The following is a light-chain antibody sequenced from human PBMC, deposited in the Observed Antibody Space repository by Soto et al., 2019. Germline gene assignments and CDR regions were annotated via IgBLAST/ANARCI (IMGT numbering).Light chain of an antibody. J-gene: IGLJ7*01. CDR2: QDT. V-gene: IGLV3-1*01. Sequence: SYELTQPPSVSVSPGQTASITCSGDKLGDKYACWYQQKPGQSPVLVIYQDTKRPSGIPERFSGSNSGNTATLTISGTQAMDEADYYCRAWDSSTPVVFGGGTQLTVL. CDR1: KLGDKY. CDR3: RAWDSSTPVV.